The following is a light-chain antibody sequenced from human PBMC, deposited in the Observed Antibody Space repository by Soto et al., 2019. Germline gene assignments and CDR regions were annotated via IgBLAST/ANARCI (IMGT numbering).Light chain of an antibody. CDR3: SSYTTRNTEV. J-gene: IGLJ1*01. Sequence: QSVLTQPASVSGSPGQSSSISCIRTSSDVGAFNYVSWYQHHPGKAPQLIIYDVTSRPSGVSNRFSASKSGNTASLTISGLQAEDEADYYCSSYTTRNTEVFGTGTKVTVL. CDR2: DVT. V-gene: IGLV2-14*03. CDR1: SSDVGAFNY.